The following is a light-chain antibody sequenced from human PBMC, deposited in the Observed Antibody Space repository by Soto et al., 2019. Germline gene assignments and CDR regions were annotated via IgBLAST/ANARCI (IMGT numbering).Light chain of an antibody. CDR3: SSYTSSSTFWV. Sequence: QSVLTQPASVSGSPGQSITISCTGTSSDVGGYNYVSWYQQHPGKAPKLMIYDVSNRPSGVSNRFSGSKSGNTASLTISGLQAEDEAVYYCSSYTSSSTFWVFGGGTKLTVL. V-gene: IGLV2-14*01. CDR2: DVS. J-gene: IGLJ3*02. CDR1: SSDVGGYNY.